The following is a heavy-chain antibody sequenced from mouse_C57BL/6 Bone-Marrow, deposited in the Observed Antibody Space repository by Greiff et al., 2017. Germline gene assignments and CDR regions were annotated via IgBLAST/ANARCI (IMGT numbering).Heavy chain of an antibody. CDR3: ARNSNYYGSSYGYFDV. J-gene: IGHJ1*03. V-gene: IGHV2-9-1*01. CDR2: IWTGGGT. Sequence: QVQLQESGPGLVAPSQSLSITCTVSGFSLTSYAISWVRQPPGKGLEWLGVIWTGGGTNYNSALKSRLSISKDNSKSHVFLKMNSLQTDDTARYYCARNSNYYGSSYGYFDVWGTGTTVTVSS. CDR1: GFSLTSYA. D-gene: IGHD1-1*01.